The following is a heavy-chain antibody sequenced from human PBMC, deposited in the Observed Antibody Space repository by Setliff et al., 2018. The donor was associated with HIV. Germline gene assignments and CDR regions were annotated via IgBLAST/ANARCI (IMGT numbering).Heavy chain of an antibody. CDR2: INDGNGNT. V-gene: IGHV1-3*01. Sequence: ASVKVSCKASGYTFTNYAIHWVRQAPGLGLEWMGWINDGNGNTKYSQNFQGRVTITRDTSSTTSYMELSGLKSEDTAVYYCARGPERYSSDSNGYYYDYWGQGTLVTVSS. D-gene: IGHD3-22*01. J-gene: IGHJ4*02. CDR1: GYTFTNYA. CDR3: ARGPERYSSDSNGYYYDY.